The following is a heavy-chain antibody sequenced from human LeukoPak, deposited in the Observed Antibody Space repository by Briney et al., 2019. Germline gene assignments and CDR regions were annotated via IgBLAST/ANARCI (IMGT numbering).Heavy chain of an antibody. CDR1: GGSISSYY. CDR3: ASAYYYDSSGNDH. Sequence: SETLSLTCTVSGGSISSYYWSWIRQPPGKGLEWIGYIYYSGSTNYNPSLKSRVTISVDTSKNQFSLKLSSVTAADTAVYYCASAYYYDSSGNDHWGQGTLVTVSS. D-gene: IGHD3-22*01. J-gene: IGHJ4*02. CDR2: IYYSGST. V-gene: IGHV4-59*01.